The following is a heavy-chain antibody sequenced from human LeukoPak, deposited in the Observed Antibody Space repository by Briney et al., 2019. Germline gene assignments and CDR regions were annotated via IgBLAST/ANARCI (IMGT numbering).Heavy chain of an antibody. CDR1: GYTFTSYD. Sequence: GASVKVSCKASGYTFTSYDINWVRQATGQGLGWMGWMNPNSGNTGYAQKFQGRVTMTGNTSISTAYMELSSLRSEDTAVYYCARVSSGDCSGGSCYSPLFYGMDVWGQGTTVTVSS. CDR2: MNPNSGNT. CDR3: ARVSSGDCSGGSCYSPLFYGMDV. J-gene: IGHJ6*02. D-gene: IGHD2-15*01. V-gene: IGHV1-8*01.